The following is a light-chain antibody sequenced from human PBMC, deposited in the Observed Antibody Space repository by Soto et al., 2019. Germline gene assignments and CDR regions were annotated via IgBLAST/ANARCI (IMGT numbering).Light chain of an antibody. CDR1: SGSVSDSYY. CDR2: NTN. V-gene: IGLV8-61*01. J-gene: IGLJ3*02. CDR3: VLYMGRGIRV. Sequence: QTVVTQEPSFSVSPGGTVTLTCGFSSGSVSDSYYPNWYQQTPGQAPRTLIYNTNTRSSGVPDRFSGSILGNKAALTITGAQADDESDYYCVLYMGRGIRVFGGGTKLTVL.